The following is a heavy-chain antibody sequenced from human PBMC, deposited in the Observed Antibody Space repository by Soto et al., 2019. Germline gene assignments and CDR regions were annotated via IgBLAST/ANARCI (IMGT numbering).Heavy chain of an antibody. CDR2: INHSGST. CDR1: GGSFSGYY. V-gene: IGHV4-34*01. CDR3: ARAEYSSSSPHPGGAGFWFDP. J-gene: IGHJ5*02. Sequence: SETLSLTCAVYGGSFSGYYWSWIRQPPGKGLEWIGEINHSGSTNYNPSLKSRVTISVDTSKNQFSLKLSSVTAADTAVYYCARAEYSSSSPHPGGAGFWFDPWGQGTLVTVSS. D-gene: IGHD6-6*01.